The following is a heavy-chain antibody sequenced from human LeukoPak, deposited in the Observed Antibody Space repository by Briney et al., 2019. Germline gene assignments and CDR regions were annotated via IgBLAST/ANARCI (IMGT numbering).Heavy chain of an antibody. Sequence: GGSLRLSCAPSGFTFSTYAMHWVRQAPGKGLEWVTFIRYDGSDKYYADSVKGRFTISRDNSKNTVYLQMNSLRAEDTALYYCAKGYRSAWSWDDDFDIWGQGTMVTVSS. V-gene: IGHV3-30*02. CDR3: AKGYRSAWSWDDDFDI. J-gene: IGHJ3*02. CDR1: GFTFSTYA. CDR2: IRYDGSDK. D-gene: IGHD6-19*01.